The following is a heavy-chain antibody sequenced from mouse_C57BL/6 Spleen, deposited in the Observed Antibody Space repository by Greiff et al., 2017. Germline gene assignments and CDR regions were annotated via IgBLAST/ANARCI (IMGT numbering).Heavy chain of an antibody. CDR2: ISYSGST. D-gene: IGHD2-3*01. V-gene: IGHV3-1*01. CDR3: ASGLYDGYWYFDV. J-gene: IGHJ1*03. Sequence: VQLKESGPGMVKPSQSLSLTCTVTGYSITSGYDWHWIRHFPGNKLEWMGYISYSGSTNYNPSLKSRISITHDTSKNHFFLKLNSVTTEDTATYYCASGLYDGYWYFDVWGTGTTVTVSS. CDR1: GYSITSGYD.